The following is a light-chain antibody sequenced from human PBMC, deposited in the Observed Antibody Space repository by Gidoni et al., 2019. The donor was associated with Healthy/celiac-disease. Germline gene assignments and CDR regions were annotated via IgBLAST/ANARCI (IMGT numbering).Light chain of an antibody. CDR1: QSVLYSSNNKNY. Sequence: DIVITQSPDFLAVSLGERATINCKSSQSVLYSSNNKNYLAWYQQKPGQPPKLLLYWASTRESGVPDRFSGSGSGTDFTLTISSLQAEDVAVYYCQQYYSTPTFGQGTKVEIK. CDR2: WAS. CDR3: QQYYSTPT. J-gene: IGKJ1*01. V-gene: IGKV4-1*01.